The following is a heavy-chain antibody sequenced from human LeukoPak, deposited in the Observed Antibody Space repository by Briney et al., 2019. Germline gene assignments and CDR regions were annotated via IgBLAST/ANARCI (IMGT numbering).Heavy chain of an antibody. CDR2: IYHSGST. V-gene: IGHV4-34*01. CDR1: GGSFSGYY. D-gene: IGHD5-18*01. Sequence: SETLSLTCAVYGGSFSGYYWSWIRQPPGKGLEWIGYIYHSGSTYYNPSLKSRVTISVDRSKNQFSLKLSSVTAADTAVYYCARGVQLGGYFDYWGQGTLVTVSS. J-gene: IGHJ4*02. CDR3: ARGVQLGGYFDY.